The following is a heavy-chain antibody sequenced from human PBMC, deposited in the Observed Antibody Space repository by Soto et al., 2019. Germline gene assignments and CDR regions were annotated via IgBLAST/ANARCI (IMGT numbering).Heavy chain of an antibody. Sequence: QVQLVQSGAEVKKPGASVKVSCKASGYTFTSYAMHWVRQAPGQRLEWMGWINAGNGNTKYSQKFQDRVTITRDTSASTAYMELSSLRSEDTAVYYCARDRYCSSTSCNDAFDIWGQGTMVTVSS. V-gene: IGHV1-3*01. CDR2: INAGNGNT. D-gene: IGHD2-2*01. J-gene: IGHJ3*02. CDR1: GYTFTSYA. CDR3: ARDRYCSSTSCNDAFDI.